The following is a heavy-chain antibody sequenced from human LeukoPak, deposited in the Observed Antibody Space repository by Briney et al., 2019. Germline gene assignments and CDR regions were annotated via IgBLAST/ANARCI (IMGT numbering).Heavy chain of an antibody. V-gene: IGHV3-48*03. J-gene: IGHJ4*02. CDR3: ARGSGVLVDPFDY. CDR2: ISSSGSTI. Sequence: PGGSLRLSCAASGFTFSSYEMNWVRQAPGKGLEWFSYISSSGSTIYYADSVKGRFAISRDNAKNSLYLQMNSLRAEDTAVYYCARGSGVLVDPFDYWGQGTLVTVSS. D-gene: IGHD3-10*01. CDR1: GFTFSSYE.